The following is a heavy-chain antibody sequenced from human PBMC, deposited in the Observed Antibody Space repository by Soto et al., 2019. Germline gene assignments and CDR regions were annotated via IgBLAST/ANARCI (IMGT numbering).Heavy chain of an antibody. V-gene: IGHV4-38-2*01. Sequence: SETLSLTCAVSGSSVSGDFYWAWIRQPPVKGLEWIGSVYPSGNTYYLPSLRGRISLSIDTSKNQISLTLTSVTAADTALFYCVPYSASHNWFGRWGQGTLVTVSS. J-gene: IGHJ5*02. D-gene: IGHD6-13*01. CDR1: GSSVSGDFY. CDR3: VPYSASHNWFGR. CDR2: VYPSGNT.